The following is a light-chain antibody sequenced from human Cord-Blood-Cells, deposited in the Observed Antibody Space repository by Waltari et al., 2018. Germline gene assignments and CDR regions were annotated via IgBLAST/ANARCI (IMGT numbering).Light chain of an antibody. V-gene: IGLV2-14*01. CDR1: SSDVGGYNS. CDR3: SSYTSSSTLV. Sequence: QSALTQPASVSGSPGQSITISCTRTSSDVGGYNSVSWYQQHPGKAPKLMISDVSQRPSGVSNRYSGSKSGNTASLTISGLQAEYEADYYCSSYTSSSTLVFGGGTKLTVL. CDR2: DVS. J-gene: IGLJ2*01.